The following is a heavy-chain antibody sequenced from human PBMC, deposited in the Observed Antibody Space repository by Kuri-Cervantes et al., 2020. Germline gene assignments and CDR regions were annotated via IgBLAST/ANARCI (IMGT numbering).Heavy chain of an antibody. V-gene: IGHV4-38-2*01. J-gene: IGHJ3*02. Sequence: SETLSLTCVVFGYSISSGYYWGWIRQSPGKGLEWIGSVYHSGNTYYNPSLKSRVTMSRDTSKNQFSLKLSSVTAADTAVYYCARSLLARFSTRGRAFDIWGQGTMVTVSS. CDR1: GYSISSGYY. D-gene: IGHD2-15*01. CDR2: VYHSGNT. CDR3: ARSLLARFSTRGRAFDI.